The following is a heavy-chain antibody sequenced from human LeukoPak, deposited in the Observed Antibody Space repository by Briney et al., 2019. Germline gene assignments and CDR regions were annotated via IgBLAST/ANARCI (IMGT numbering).Heavy chain of an antibody. Sequence: ASVKVSCKASGYTFTSYDINWVRQATGQVLEWMGWMNPNSGNTGYAQKFQGRVTMTRNTSISTAYMELSSLRSEDTAVYYCARAGLGGVAVAGRLGYWGQGTLVTVSS. D-gene: IGHD6-19*01. CDR1: GYTFTSYD. CDR3: ARAGLGGVAVAGRLGY. CDR2: MNPNSGNT. V-gene: IGHV1-8*01. J-gene: IGHJ4*02.